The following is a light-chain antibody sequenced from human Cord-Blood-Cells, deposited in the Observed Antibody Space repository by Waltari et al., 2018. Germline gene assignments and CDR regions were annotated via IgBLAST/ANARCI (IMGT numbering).Light chain of an antibody. V-gene: IGLV2-14*01. CDR3: SSYTSSSWV. CDR1: SRDVGGYNY. Sequence: QSVLTQPASVSGSPGQSITISCTGTSRDVGGYNYVSWYQQHPGKAPKLMIYDVSKRPSGVSNRFSGSKSGNTASLTISGLQAEDEADYYCSSYTSSSWVFGGGTKLTVL. CDR2: DVS. J-gene: IGLJ3*02.